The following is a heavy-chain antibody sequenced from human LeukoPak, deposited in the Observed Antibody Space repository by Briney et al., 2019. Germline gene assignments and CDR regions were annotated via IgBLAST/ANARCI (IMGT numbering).Heavy chain of an antibody. J-gene: IGHJ4*02. CDR2: IYYSGST. V-gene: IGHV4-38-2*02. CDR3: ARQDYYGSGSYYN. CDR1: GYSISSGYY. D-gene: IGHD3-10*01. Sequence: SETLSLTCTVSGYSISSGYYWGWIRQPPGKGLEWIGYIYYSGSTNYNPSLKSRVTISVDTSKNQFSLKLSSVTAADTAVYYCARQDYYGSGSYYNWGQGTLVTASS.